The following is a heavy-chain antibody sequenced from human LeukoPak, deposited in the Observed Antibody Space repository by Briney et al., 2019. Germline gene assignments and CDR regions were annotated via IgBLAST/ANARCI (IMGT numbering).Heavy chain of an antibody. CDR2: INSDGSST. CDR3: VRGWAERSGSSFYFDY. Sequence: GGSLRLSCAASGFTFSSYWMHWVRHAPGKGPVWVSRINSDGSSTSYADSVKGRFTISRGNAKNTLFLQMNSLRAEDTAVYYCVRGWAERSGSSFYFDYWGQGTLVTVSS. CDR1: GFTFSSYW. V-gene: IGHV3-74*01. J-gene: IGHJ4*02. D-gene: IGHD1-26*01.